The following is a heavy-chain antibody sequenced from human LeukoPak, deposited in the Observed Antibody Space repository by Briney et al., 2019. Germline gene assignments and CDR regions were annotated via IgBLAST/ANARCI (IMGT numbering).Heavy chain of an antibody. D-gene: IGHD3-10*01. J-gene: IGHJ4*02. CDR1: GYTFTSYD. CDR3: ASHTYYYSSGSFGH. V-gene: IGHV1-8*01. CDR2: MSIRRGKK. Sequence: ASVKVSCKSSGYTFTSYDINWGRQATGQGPEWMGWMSIRRGKKGYAAGFQGRVTMPGDTSISTTYLELSSLRSEDTAVYYCASHTYYYSSGSFGHWGQGTLVTVSS.